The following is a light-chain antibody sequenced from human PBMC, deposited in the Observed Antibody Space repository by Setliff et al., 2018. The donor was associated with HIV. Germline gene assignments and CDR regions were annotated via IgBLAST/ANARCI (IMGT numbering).Light chain of an antibody. V-gene: IGLV2-23*02. CDR3: CSYAGSSALYV. CDR2: DVS. J-gene: IGLJ1*01. Sequence: SALTQPASASGSPGQSITISCTGTSSDAGGYNYVSWYQQHPGKAPKLMIYDVSKRPSGVSNRFSGSKSGNTASLTISGLQAEDEADYYCCSYAGSSALYVFGTGTKVTVL. CDR1: SSDAGGYNY.